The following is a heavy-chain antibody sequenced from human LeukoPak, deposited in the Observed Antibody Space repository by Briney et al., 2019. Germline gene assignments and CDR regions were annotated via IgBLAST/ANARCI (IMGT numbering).Heavy chain of an antibody. CDR2: INQNGGEN. Sequence: GGSLRLFCAVSGFTFSDFWMNWVRQAPGKELEWVASINQNGGENYYVDSVKGRFTVSRDNPRNSLYLQMSSLRAEDTAVYYCARDGTAPGLYFDLWGQGALVTVSP. D-gene: IGHD6-13*01. J-gene: IGHJ4*03. CDR1: GFTFSDFW. CDR3: ARDGTAPGLYFDL. V-gene: IGHV3-7*01.